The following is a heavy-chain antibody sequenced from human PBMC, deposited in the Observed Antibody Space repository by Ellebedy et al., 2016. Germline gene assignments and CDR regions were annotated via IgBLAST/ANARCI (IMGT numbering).Heavy chain of an antibody. CDR2: VWFDESKR. Sequence: GESLKISCAASGFIFSNYGMHWVREAPGKRLEWVALVWFDESKRFYADSVDGRFTLSRDNSNNMLFLDMSGLRVEDTAVYYCARDRHMRNFDSSGSDLDLWGQGTLVTVSS. D-gene: IGHD3-22*01. CDR3: ARDRHMRNFDSSGSDLDL. V-gene: IGHV3-33*08. CDR1: GFIFSNYG. J-gene: IGHJ4*01.